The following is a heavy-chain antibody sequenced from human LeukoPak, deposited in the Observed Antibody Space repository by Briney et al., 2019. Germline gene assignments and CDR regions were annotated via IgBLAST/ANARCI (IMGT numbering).Heavy chain of an antibody. D-gene: IGHD3-22*01. CDR3: ARYYYDSSGYYSEVDY. Sequence: ASVKVSCKASGYTFTGYYMHWVRQAPGQGLEWMGWINPNSSGTNYAQKFQGRVTMTRDTSISTAYMELSRLRSDDTAVYYCARYYYDSSGYYSEVDYWGQGTLVTVSS. V-gene: IGHV1-2*02. CDR1: GYTFTGYY. J-gene: IGHJ4*02. CDR2: INPNSSGT.